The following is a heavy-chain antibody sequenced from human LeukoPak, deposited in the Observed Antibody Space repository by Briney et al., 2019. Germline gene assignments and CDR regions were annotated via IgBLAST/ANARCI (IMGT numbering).Heavy chain of an antibody. CDR1: GYTFTGYY. D-gene: IGHD3-22*01. CDR3: ARDSANYYYDSSGYYGY. J-gene: IGHJ4*02. CDR2: INPNSGGT. Sequence: GASVKVSCNASGYTFTGYYMHWVRQAPGQGLEWMGWINPNSGGTNYAQKFQGRVTMTRDTSISTAYMELSRLRSDDTAVYYCARDSANYYYDSSGYYGYWGQGTLVTVSS. V-gene: IGHV1-2*02.